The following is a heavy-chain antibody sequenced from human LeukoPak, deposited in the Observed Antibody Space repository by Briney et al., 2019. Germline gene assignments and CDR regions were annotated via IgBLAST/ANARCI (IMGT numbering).Heavy chain of an antibody. Sequence: EASVKVSCKASGGTFSSYAISWVRQAPGQGLEWMGRIIPILGIANYAQKFQGRVTITADKSTSTAYMELSSLRSEDTAVYYCARGPISGSYYFDYWGQGTLVTVSS. D-gene: IGHD1-26*01. CDR1: GGTFSSYA. V-gene: IGHV1-69*04. CDR2: IIPILGIA. CDR3: ARGPISGSYYFDY. J-gene: IGHJ4*02.